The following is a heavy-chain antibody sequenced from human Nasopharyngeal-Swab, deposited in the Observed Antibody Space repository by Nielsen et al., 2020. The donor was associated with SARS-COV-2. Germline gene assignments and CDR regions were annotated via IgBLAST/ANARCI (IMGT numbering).Heavy chain of an antibody. D-gene: IGHD3-10*01. CDR1: GGSFSGYS. V-gene: IGHV4-34*01. CDR3: AREYSIFDYGSGRKYFDY. CDR2: INHSGST. Sequence: SETLSLTCAVYGGSFSGYSWSWIRQAPGKGLEWIGEINHSGSTNYNRSLKSRVIISVDTSKNQFSLKLSSVTAADTAVYYCAREYSIFDYGSGRKYFDYWGQGTLVTVSS. J-gene: IGHJ4*02.